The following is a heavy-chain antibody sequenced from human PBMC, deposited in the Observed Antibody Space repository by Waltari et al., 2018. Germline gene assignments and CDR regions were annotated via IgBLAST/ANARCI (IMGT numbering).Heavy chain of an antibody. CDR2: IYHSGST. D-gene: IGHD3-3*01. CDR3: ARDGDYDFWSGYYPSAYGMDV. Sequence: QVQLQESGPGLVKPSQTLSLTCTVSGGSISSGGYYWSWIRQHPGKGLEWIGYIYHSGSTYYNPFLKSPVTLSVDRSKNHFSLKLSSVTAAETAVYYCARDGDYDFWSGYYPSAYGMDVWGQGTTVTVSS. J-gene: IGHJ6*02. CDR1: GGSISSGGYY. V-gene: IGHV4-31*01.